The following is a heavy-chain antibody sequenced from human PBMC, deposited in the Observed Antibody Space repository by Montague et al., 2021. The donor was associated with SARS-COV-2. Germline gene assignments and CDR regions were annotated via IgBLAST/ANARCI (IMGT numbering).Heavy chain of an antibody. V-gene: IGHV6-1*01. CDR1: GDSVSNNRVA. Sequence: CAISGDSVSNNRVAWTWFRQSPSRGLEWLGRTYYRSNWYNDYATXVKCRITVNPDTSKNQFSLQLNSVTPDDTAVYYRARGHRAHDMDVWGHGTAVTVSS. J-gene: IGHJ6*02. CDR3: ARGHRAHDMDV. CDR2: TYYRSNWYN.